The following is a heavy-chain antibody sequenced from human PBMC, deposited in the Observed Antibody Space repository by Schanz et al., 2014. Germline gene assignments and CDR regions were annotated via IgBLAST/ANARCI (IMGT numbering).Heavy chain of an antibody. CDR2: VTWDGGYT. Sequence: EVQLVESGGGLVQPGGSLRLSCATSRLTFGNYWMSWVRQAPGKGLEWVSLVTWDGGYTYYADSVKGRFTISRDNSKNSLYLQMDSLRSEDTALYYCAKNRAGGYESFLDSWGQGTLVTVSS. CDR1: RLTFGNYW. CDR3: AKNRAGGYESFLDS. D-gene: IGHD5-12*01. V-gene: IGHV3-43*02. J-gene: IGHJ4*02.